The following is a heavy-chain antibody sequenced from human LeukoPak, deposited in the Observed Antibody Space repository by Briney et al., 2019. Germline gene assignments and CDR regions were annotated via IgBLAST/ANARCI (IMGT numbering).Heavy chain of an antibody. V-gene: IGHV1-2*06. Sequence: ASVKVSCKASGYTFTGYYMHWVRQAPGQGLEWMGRINPNSGGTNYAQKFQGRVTMTRDTSISTAYMELSRLRSDDTAVYYCARVLVYCSGGNCYWFDPWGQGTLVTVSS. CDR1: GYTFTGYY. CDR2: INPNSGGT. CDR3: ARVLVYCSGGNCYWFDP. J-gene: IGHJ5*02. D-gene: IGHD2-15*01.